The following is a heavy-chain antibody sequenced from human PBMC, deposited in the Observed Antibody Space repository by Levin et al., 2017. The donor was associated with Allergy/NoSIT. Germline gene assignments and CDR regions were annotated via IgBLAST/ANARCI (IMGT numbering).Heavy chain of an antibody. V-gene: IGHV4-4*07. CDR2: IYTSGST. D-gene: IGHD2-21*02. CDR1: SGSISSYF. CDR3: ARGLKAHCGGDCYSSDAFDI. Sequence: ASETLSLICTVSSGSISSYFWSWIRQPAGKGLEWIGRIYTSGSTNYNPSLKSRVTMSVDTSKNQFSLKLSSVTAADTAVYFCARGLKAHCGGDCYSSDAFDIWGQGTMVTVSS. J-gene: IGHJ3*02.